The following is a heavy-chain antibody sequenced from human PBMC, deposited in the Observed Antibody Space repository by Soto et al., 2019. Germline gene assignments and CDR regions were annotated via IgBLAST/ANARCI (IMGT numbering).Heavy chain of an antibody. J-gene: IGHJ4*02. CDR2: ISGSGGST. CDR1: GFTFSSYA. V-gene: IGHV3-23*01. CDR3: AKDRGGCSSTRCPPRLFDY. Sequence: EVQLLESGGGLVQPGGSLRLSCAASGFTFSSYAMSWVRQAPGKGLEWVSGISGSGGSTYYADSVKGRFTISRDNSKNPLYLQMNSLRAEDTAVYYCAKDRGGCSSTRCPPRLFDYWGQGTLVTVSS. D-gene: IGHD2-2*01.